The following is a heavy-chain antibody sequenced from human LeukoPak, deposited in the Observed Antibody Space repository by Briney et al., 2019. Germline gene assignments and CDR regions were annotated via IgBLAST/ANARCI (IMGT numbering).Heavy chain of an antibody. J-gene: IGHJ3*02. V-gene: IGHV3-48*03. CDR3: ASDGGGYCSSSSCYEGPRNDDFDI. CDR1: GFTFSSYE. D-gene: IGHD2-2*01. CDR2: ISSSGSTI. Sequence: GRFLRLSCAASGFTFSSYEMNWVRHAPGKGLEWVSYISSSGSTIYYADSVKGRFTISTDNAKNSLYLQMNSMRAEDKAVYYCASDGGGYCSSSSCYEGPRNDDFDIWGQGTMVTVSS.